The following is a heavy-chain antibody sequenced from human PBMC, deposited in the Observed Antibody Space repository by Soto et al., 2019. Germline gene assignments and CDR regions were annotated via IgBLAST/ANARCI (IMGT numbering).Heavy chain of an antibody. Sequence: QVQLQESGPGLVKPSQTLSLTCTVSGASISSDGYHWSWIRQPPGKGLEWIGYIYYSGGTYYNPSLKSRVTISVGTSKNQFSLKVNSMTAADTAVYYCARYYYASGSRSAFDIWGQGTMVTVSS. CDR3: ARYYYASGSRSAFDI. CDR1: GASISSDGYH. D-gene: IGHD3-10*01. V-gene: IGHV4-30-4*01. CDR2: IYYSGGT. J-gene: IGHJ3*02.